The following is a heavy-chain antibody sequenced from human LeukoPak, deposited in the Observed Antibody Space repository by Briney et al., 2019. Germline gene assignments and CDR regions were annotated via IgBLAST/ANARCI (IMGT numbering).Heavy chain of an antibody. V-gene: IGHV5-51*01. CDR2: IYPGDSDT. CDR1: GYSFTSYW. D-gene: IGHD2-2*02. CDR3: ARGPTRYCSSTSCYTPPHFDY. J-gene: IGHJ4*02. Sequence: GESLKISCKGSGYSFTSYWIGWVRQMPGKGLEWMGIIYPGDSDTRYSPSFQGHVTISADKSISTAYLQWSSLKASDTAMYYCARGPTRYCSSTSCYTPPHFDYWGQGTLVTVSS.